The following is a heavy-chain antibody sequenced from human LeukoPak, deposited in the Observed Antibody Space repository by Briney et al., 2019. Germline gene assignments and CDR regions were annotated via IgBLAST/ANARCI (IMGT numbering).Heavy chain of an antibody. Sequence: PSETVSLTCIVSGGSISSYYWSWIRQPPGKGLEWIGYIYYSGSTNYNPSLKSRVTISVDTSKNQFSLKLSSVTAADTAVYYCARQQLSQLYYFDYWGQGTLVSVSS. CDR1: GGSISSYY. D-gene: IGHD6-13*01. J-gene: IGHJ4*02. CDR2: IYYSGST. V-gene: IGHV4-59*01. CDR3: ARQQLSQLYYFDY.